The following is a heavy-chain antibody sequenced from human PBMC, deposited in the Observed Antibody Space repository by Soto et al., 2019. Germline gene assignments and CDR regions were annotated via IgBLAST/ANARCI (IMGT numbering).Heavy chain of an antibody. CDR3: AKGDCSGGRCYGGFDY. J-gene: IGHJ4*02. Sequence: EVQVLESGGGLVQPGGSLRLSCAASGFTFSSYDMSWVRQAPGKGLEWVSGVSASGSITSYADSAKGRFTISRDNAKNTVFLQMSSLRAEDTAVYFCAKGDCSGGRCYGGFDYWGQGTLVTVSS. V-gene: IGHV3-23*01. D-gene: IGHD2-15*01. CDR1: GFTFSSYD. CDR2: VSASGSIT.